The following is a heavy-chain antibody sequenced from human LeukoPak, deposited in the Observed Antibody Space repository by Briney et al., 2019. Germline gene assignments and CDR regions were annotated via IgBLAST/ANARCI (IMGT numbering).Heavy chain of an antibody. CDR3: ARQGPGYCGSTSCYGVAY. D-gene: IGHD2-2*01. CDR1: GYTFTSYA. V-gene: IGHV7-4-1*02. CDR2: INTNTGNP. Sequence: ASEKLSCKASGYTFTSYAMNWVRHAPGQGLEWMGWINTNTGNPTYAQGFTGRFVFSLDTSVSTAYLQISSLKAEDTAVYYCARQGPGYCGSTSCYGVAYWGQGTLVTVSS. J-gene: IGHJ4*02.